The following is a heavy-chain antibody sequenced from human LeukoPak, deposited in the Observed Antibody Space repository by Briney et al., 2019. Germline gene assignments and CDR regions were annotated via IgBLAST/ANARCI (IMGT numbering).Heavy chain of an antibody. CDR3: AREGSYCVGGDCYSFDF. Sequence: ASVKVSCKASGYRFISNYIQWVRQAPGLGPEWMGWMHPGNGNTRYAEKFQGRVPMTRDTSINTAYMDLSSLRSDDTAVYYCAREGSYCVGGDCYSFDFWGQGTLITVSS. D-gene: IGHD2-21*02. CDR2: MHPGNGNT. V-gene: IGHV1-2*02. J-gene: IGHJ4*02. CDR1: GYRFISNY.